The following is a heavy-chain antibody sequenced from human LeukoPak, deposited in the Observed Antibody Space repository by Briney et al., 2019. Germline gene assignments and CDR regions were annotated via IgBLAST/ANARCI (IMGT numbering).Heavy chain of an antibody. CDR2: IYSGGST. CDR1: GFTVSSTY. D-gene: IGHD3-3*01. J-gene: IGHJ4*02. Sequence: GGSLRLSCAASGFTVSSTYMSWVRQAPGKGLEWVSVIYSGGSTYYADSVKGRFTISRDNSKNTLYLQMNSLRAEDTAVYYCARDIAIFGVVIQLGYWGQGTLVTVSS. CDR3: ARDIAIFGVVIQLGY. V-gene: IGHV3-53*05.